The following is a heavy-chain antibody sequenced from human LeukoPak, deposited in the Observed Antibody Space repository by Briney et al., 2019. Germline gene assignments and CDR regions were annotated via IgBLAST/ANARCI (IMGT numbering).Heavy chain of an antibody. CDR1: GCSFINYG. V-gene: IGHV3-23*01. CDR2: ITDSGYST. J-gene: IGHJ3*01. CDR3: AKHGGSGTYYSSAFDV. Sequence: PGGALRLSCACSGCSFINYGMGWVRQAPGKGLEWVLVITDSGYSTYHADSVKGRFTISRDNSKNTLYLQMSSLRAEDTAVYYCAKHGGSGTYYSSAFDVWGQGTMVTVSS. D-gene: IGHD3-10*01.